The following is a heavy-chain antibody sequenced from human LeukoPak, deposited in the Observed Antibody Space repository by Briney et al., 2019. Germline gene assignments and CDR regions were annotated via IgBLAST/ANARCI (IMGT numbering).Heavy chain of an antibody. V-gene: IGHV5-51*01. CDR1: GYRFSIYW. Sequence: GESLKISFEGSGYRFSIYWIGWVRPLPGKGLEWMGIIYPGDSDTIYSPSFQDQVTISADESITTAYLQWSSLKASDTAMYFCARSGNSDGHFDYWGQGTLVTVSS. CDR2: IYPGDSDT. D-gene: IGHD4-23*01. J-gene: IGHJ4*02. CDR3: ARSGNSDGHFDY.